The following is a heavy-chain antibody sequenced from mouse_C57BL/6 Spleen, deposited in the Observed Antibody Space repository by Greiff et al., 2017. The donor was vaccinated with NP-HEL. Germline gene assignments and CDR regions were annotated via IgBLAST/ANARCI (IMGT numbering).Heavy chain of an antibody. D-gene: IGHD3-2*02. V-gene: IGHV1-22*01. CDR2: INPNNGGT. Sequence: EVQRVESGPELVKPGASVKMSCKASGYTFTDYNMHWVKQSHGKSLEWIGYINPNNGGTSYNQKFKGKATLTVNKSSSTAYMELRSLTSEDSAVYYCARSDQDSSGYEFAYWGQGTLVTVSA. CDR3: ARSDQDSSGYEFAY. J-gene: IGHJ3*01. CDR1: GYTFTDYN.